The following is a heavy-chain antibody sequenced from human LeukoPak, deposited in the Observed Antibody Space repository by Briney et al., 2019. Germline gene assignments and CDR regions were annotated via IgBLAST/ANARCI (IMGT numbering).Heavy chain of an antibody. V-gene: IGHV4-38-2*02. J-gene: IGHJ4*02. CDR2: IYHSGST. CDR3: ARSSGGDTTFDY. CDR1: GYSISSCYY. Sequence: SETLSLTCTVSGYSISSCYYWGWIRPPPGKGLEWIGSIYHSGSTYYNPSLKSRVTISVDTSKNQFSLNLRSVTAADTAVYYCARSSGGDTTFDYWGQGTLVTVSS. D-gene: IGHD4-17*01.